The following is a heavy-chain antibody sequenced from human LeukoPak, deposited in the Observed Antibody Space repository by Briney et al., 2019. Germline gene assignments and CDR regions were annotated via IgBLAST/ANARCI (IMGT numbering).Heavy chain of an antibody. CDR1: GFIFSSKS. CDR2: IGYGSGTI. Sequence: GGSLRLSCAASGFIFSSKSMNWVRQAPGKGLEWVSYIGYGSGTIYYADSVKGRFTISRDNAKNTLYLQMNSLRAEDTAVYYCAREGDDVDIFDYWGQGTLVTVSS. CDR3: AREGDDVDIFDY. D-gene: IGHD5-12*01. J-gene: IGHJ4*02. V-gene: IGHV3-48*01.